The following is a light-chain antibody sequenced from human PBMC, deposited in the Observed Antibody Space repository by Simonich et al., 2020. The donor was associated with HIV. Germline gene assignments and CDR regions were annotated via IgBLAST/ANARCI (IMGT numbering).Light chain of an antibody. CDR3: SSYTSSSTDWV. Sequence: QSALTQPASVSGSPGQSITISCTGISSDVESYDLVSWYQQHPGKAPKLMIYDVNKRPAGVSNRFSGSKSANTASLTISGLQAEDEADYYCSSYTSSSTDWVFGGGTKLTVL. J-gene: IGLJ3*02. CDR1: SSDVESYDL. V-gene: IGLV2-14*02. CDR2: DVN.